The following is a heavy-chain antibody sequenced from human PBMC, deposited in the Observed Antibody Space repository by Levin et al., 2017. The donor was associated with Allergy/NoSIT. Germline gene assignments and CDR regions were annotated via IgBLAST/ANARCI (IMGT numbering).Heavy chain of an antibody. D-gene: IGHD6-13*01. Sequence: SGPTLVKPTQTLTLTCTFSGFSLSTSGMCVSWIRQPPGKALEWLARIDWDDDKYYSTSLKTRLTISKDTSKNQVVLTMTNMDPVDTATYYCARSIAAAGTASADHDYWGQGTLVTVSS. V-gene: IGHV2-70*11. CDR3: ARSIAAAGTASADHDY. CDR1: GFSLSTSGMC. CDR2: IDWDDDK. J-gene: IGHJ4*02.